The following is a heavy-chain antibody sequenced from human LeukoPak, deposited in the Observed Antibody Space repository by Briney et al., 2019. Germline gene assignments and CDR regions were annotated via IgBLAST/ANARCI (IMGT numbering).Heavy chain of an antibody. CDR1: GFTFDDYA. Sequence: HPGRSLRLSCAASGFTFDDYAMHWVRRAPGKGLEWVSGISWNSGSIGYADSVKGRFTISRDNAKNSLYLQMNSLRAEDTAVYYCARDVNNWGQGTLVTVSS. J-gene: IGHJ4*02. V-gene: IGHV3-9*01. CDR2: ISWNSGSI. CDR3: ARDVNN.